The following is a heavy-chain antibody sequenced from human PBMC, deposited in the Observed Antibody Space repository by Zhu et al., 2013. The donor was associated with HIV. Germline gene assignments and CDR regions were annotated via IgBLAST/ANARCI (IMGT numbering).Heavy chain of an antibody. CDR1: GGSFSGYY. V-gene: IGHV4-34*01. D-gene: IGHD6-19*01. CDR2: INHSGST. Sequence: QVQLQQWGAGLLKPSETLSLTCAVYGGSFSGYYWSWIRQPPGKGLEWIGEINHSGSTNYNPSLKSRVTISVDTSKNQFSLKLSSVTAADTAVYYCASLNGWSRRNYYYYGMDVWGQGTTVTVSS. CDR3: ASLNGWSRRNYYYYGMDV. J-gene: IGHJ6*02.